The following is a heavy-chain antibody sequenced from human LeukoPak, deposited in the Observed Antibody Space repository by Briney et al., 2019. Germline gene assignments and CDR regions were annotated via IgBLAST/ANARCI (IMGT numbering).Heavy chain of an antibody. D-gene: IGHD6-19*01. J-gene: IGHJ4*02. V-gene: IGHV4-59*08. CDR2: IYYSGST. Sequence: SETLSLTCTVSGGSISSYRWSWIRQPPGKGLEWIAHIYYSGSTNYNPSLKSRVTISVDSSKNQFSLKLSSVTAADTAMYYCARRKASSGWYPEATYYFDYWGQGILVTVSS. CDR1: GGSISSYR. CDR3: ARRKASSGWYPEATYYFDY.